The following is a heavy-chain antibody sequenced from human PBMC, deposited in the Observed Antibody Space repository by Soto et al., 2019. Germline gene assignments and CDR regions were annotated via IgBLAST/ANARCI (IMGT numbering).Heavy chain of an antibody. Sequence: QVQLVASGGGVVHLGRSLTLSCAASGFTFNRHAIHWVRQSPGKRLEWVTVISRDGNNKYSADSVKGRFTISRDNAKNTVILQMNSLRREDTAIYYCARSRSGAVADSFDYWGQGTPVTVSS. J-gene: IGHJ4*02. D-gene: IGHD3-10*01. V-gene: IGHV3-30-3*01. CDR2: ISRDGNNK. CDR1: GFTFNRHA. CDR3: ARSRSGAVADSFDY.